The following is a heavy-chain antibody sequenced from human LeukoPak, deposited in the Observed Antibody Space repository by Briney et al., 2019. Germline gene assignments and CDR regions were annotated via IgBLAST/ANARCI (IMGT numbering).Heavy chain of an antibody. D-gene: IGHD2-15*01. CDR2: FDPEDGET. V-gene: IGHV1-24*01. J-gene: IGHJ4*02. CDR1: GYTLTELS. Sequence: ASVKVSCKVSGYTLTELSMHWVRQAPGKGLEWMGGFDPEDGETIYAQKFQGRVTMTEDTSTDTAYMELSSLRSEDTAAYYCASRYGYCSGGSCRLDFDYWGQGTLVTVSS. CDR3: ASRYGYCSGGSCRLDFDY.